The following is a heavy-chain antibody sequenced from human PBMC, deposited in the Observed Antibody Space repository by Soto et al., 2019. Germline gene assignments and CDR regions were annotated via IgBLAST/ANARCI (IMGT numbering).Heavy chain of an antibody. V-gene: IGHV4-39*01. Sequence: SETLSLTCTVSGGSIISSSYYWGWIRQPPGKGLEWIGSIFYSGSTYYNPSLKSRVTISVDTSKNQFSLKLTSVTAADTAVYYCACIFSGGYSYGFDYYGMDVWGQGTTVTVSS. CDR1: GGSIISSSYY. D-gene: IGHD5-18*01. CDR3: ACIFSGGYSYGFDYYGMDV. CDR2: IFYSGST. J-gene: IGHJ6*02.